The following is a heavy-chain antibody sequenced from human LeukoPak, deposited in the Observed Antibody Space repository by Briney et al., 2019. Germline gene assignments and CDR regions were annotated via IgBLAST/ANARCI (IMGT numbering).Heavy chain of an antibody. J-gene: IGHJ6*02. D-gene: IGHD2-21*02. CDR3: ARRCGGDCYYYYGMDV. CDR1: GGSISSYY. Sequence: PSETLSLTCTVSGGSISSYYWSWIRQPTGKGLEWIGYIYYSGSTNYNPSLKSRVTISVDTSKNQFSLKLSSVTAADTAVYYCARRCGGDCYYYYGMDVWGQGTTVTVSS. V-gene: IGHV4-59*08. CDR2: IYYSGST.